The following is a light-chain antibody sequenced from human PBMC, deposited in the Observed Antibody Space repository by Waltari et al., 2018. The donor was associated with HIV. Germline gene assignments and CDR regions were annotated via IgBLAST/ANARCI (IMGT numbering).Light chain of an antibody. V-gene: IGKV1-39*01. J-gene: IGKJ1*01. CDR3: QQTNSAPWT. CDR1: QTISKF. CDR2: SAS. Sequence: DIQMTHTPYPLSASVGDRVTVSYRANQTISKFLNWYQHKPDKAPNLLISSASNLHGGLPSRFGGSGSETDFALTISSLQPEYFAVYYCQQTNSAPWTFGQGTKIDIK.